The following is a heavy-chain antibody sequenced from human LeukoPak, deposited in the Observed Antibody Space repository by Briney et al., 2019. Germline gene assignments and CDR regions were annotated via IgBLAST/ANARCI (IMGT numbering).Heavy chain of an antibody. J-gene: IGHJ4*02. CDR3: ARRRSGNSYVDY. CDR1: GGSISSSSYY. CDR2: FYYSGST. V-gene: IGHV4-39*01. D-gene: IGHD5-18*01. Sequence: PSETLSLTCTVSGGSISSSSYYWGWIRQPPGKGLEWTGSFYYSGSTYYNPSLKSRVTISVDTSKNQFSLKLSSVTATDTAVYYCARRRSGNSYVDYWGQGTLVTVSS.